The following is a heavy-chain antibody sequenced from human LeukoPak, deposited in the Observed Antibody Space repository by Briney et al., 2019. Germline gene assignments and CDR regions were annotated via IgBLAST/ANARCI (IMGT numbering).Heavy chain of an antibody. CDR2: INHSGST. Sequence: SETLSLTCAVYGGAFSGYYWSWIRQPPGKGLEWIGEINHSGSTNYNPSLKSRVTISVDTSKNQFSLKLSSVTAADTAVYYCARESPRYDFWSRHGGIYYFDYWGQGTLVTVSS. CDR1: GGAFSGYY. CDR3: ARESPRYDFWSRHGGIYYFDY. J-gene: IGHJ4*02. D-gene: IGHD3-3*01. V-gene: IGHV4-34*01.